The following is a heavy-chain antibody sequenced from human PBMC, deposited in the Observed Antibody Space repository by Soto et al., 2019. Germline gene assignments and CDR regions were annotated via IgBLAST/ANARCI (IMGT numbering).Heavy chain of an antibody. CDR2: ISGSGGST. V-gene: IGHV3-23*01. J-gene: IGHJ4*02. CDR3: AKDYLDSGSFPELHY. CDR1: GFTFSSYA. Sequence: GGSLRLSCAASGFTFSSYAMSWVRQAPGKGLEWVSAISGSGGSTYYADSVKGRFTISRDNSKNTLYPQMNSLRAEDTAVYYCAKDYLDSGSFPELHYWGQGTLVTVSS. D-gene: IGHD1-26*01.